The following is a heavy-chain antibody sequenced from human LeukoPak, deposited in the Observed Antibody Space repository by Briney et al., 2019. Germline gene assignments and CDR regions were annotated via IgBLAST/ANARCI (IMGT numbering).Heavy chain of an antibody. CDR3: ARISITGTLRVAWFDP. CDR1: GFTFSSYA. D-gene: IGHD1-20*01. CDR2: ISGSGGST. V-gene: IGHV3-23*01. J-gene: IGHJ5*02. Sequence: PGGSLRLSCAASGFTFSSYAMSWVRQAPGKGLEWVSAISGSGGSTYYADSVKGRFTISRDNSKNTLYLQMNSLRAEDTAVYYCARISITGTLRVAWFDPWGQGTLVTVSS.